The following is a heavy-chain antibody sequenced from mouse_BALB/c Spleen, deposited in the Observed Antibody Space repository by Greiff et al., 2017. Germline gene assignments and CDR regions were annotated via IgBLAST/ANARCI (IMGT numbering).Heavy chain of an antibody. CDR1: GFTFSSYT. V-gene: IGHV5-12-2*01. D-gene: IGHD1-1*01. CDR3: ARQDYYGSSYWYFDV. Sequence: DVKLVESGGGLVQPGGSLKLSCAASGFTFSSYTMSWVRQTPEKRLEWVAYISNGGGSTYYPDTVKGRFTISRDNGKNTLYLQMSSLKSEDTAMYYCARQDYYGSSYWYFDVWGAGTTVTVSS. CDR2: ISNGGGST. J-gene: IGHJ1*01.